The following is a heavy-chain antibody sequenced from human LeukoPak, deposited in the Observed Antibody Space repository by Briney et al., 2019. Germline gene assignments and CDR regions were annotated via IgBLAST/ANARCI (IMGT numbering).Heavy chain of an antibody. V-gene: IGHV1-2*02. Sequence: ASVKVSCKASGYTFTGYYMHWVRQAPGQGLEWMGWINPNSGGTNYAQKFQGRVTMTRDTSISTAYMELSRLRSDDTAVYYCARGRSIAVAGRNIAPLDNDYWGQETLVTVSS. CDR1: GYTFTGYY. CDR2: INPNSGGT. D-gene: IGHD6-19*01. J-gene: IGHJ4*02. CDR3: ARGRSIAVAGRNIAPLDNDY.